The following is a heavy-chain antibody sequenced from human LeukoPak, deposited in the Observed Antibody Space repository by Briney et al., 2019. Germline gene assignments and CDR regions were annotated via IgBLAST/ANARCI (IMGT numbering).Heavy chain of an antibody. CDR3: ARPRHTAMVIGFDY. CDR2: IKNKIDGGTT. CDR1: GFTFSNAW. V-gene: IGHV3-15*01. Sequence: GGSLRLSCAASGFTFSNAWMSWVRQAPGKGLEWVGRIKNKIDGGTTDYAAPVKGRFTISRDDSKNTLYLQMNSLRSEDTAVYYCARPRHTAMVIGFDYWGQGTLVTVSS. J-gene: IGHJ4*02. D-gene: IGHD5-18*01.